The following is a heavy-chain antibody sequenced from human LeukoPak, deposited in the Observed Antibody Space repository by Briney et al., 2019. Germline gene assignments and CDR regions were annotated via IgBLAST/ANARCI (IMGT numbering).Heavy chain of an antibody. CDR3: ARGDGDYGGNSYWFDP. J-gene: IGHJ5*02. CDR1: GYTFTAYY. D-gene: IGHD4-23*01. CDR2: IDPSGGST. V-gene: IGHV1-46*01. Sequence: ASVKVSCKASGYTFTAYYMHWVRQAPGQGLEWMGVIDPSGGSTSYAQRFQDRVTMTSDTSTSTVYMELSSLRSEDTAVYYCARGDGDYGGNSYWFDPWGQGTLVTVSS.